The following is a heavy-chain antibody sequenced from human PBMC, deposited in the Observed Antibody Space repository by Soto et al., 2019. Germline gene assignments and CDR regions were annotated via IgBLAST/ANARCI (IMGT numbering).Heavy chain of an antibody. J-gene: IGHJ4*02. CDR3: ARGMFVILSGAFDS. Sequence: EVQVVESGGGLVKPGGSLRLSCAASGFSFSSHAMNWVRQAPGKGLEWVSSITSDGRYIYYSDSVKGRFTISRDNAQNSLYLQMDSLRAEDTAVYYCARGMFVILSGAFDSWGQGTLVTVSS. CDR1: GFSFSSHA. D-gene: IGHD3-9*01. CDR2: ITSDGRYI. V-gene: IGHV3-21*06.